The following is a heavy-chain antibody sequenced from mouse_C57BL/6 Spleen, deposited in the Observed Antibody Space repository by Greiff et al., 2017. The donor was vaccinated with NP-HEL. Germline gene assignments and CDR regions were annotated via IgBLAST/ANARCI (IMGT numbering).Heavy chain of an antibody. CDR3: VRHGWGYFDV. J-gene: IGHJ1*03. Sequence: EVQGVESGGGLVQPKGSLKLSCAASGFSFNTYAMNWVRQAPGKGLEWVARIRSKSNNYATYYADSVKDRFTISRDDSESMLYLQMNNLKTEDTAMYYCVRHGWGYFDVWGTGTTVTVSS. V-gene: IGHV10-1*01. CDR1: GFSFNTYA. CDR2: IRSKSNNYAT. D-gene: IGHD2-2*01.